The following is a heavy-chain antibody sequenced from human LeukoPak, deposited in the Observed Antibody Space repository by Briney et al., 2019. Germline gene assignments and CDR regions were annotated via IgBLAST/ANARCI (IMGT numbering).Heavy chain of an antibody. J-gene: IGHJ3*02. Sequence: PSETLSLTCTVSGGSISSSSYYWGWIRQPPGKGLEWIGSIYYSGSTYYNPSLKSRVTISVDTSKNQFSLKLSSVTAADTAVYYCARATSVRLYAFDIWGQGTMVTVSS. CDR2: IYYSGST. CDR3: ARATSVRLYAFDI. V-gene: IGHV4-39*01. D-gene: IGHD3-10*01. CDR1: GGSISSSSYY.